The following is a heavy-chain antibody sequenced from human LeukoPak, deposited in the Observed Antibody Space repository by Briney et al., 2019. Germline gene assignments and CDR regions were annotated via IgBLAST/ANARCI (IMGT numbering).Heavy chain of an antibody. D-gene: IGHD3-22*01. Sequence: PGRSLRLSCTASGFTFGDYAMSWFRQAPGKGLEWVGFIRSKAYGGTTEYAASVKGRFTISRDDSKSIAYLQMNSLKTEDTAVYYCTRGGGYFGYYFDYWGQGTLVTVSS. CDR1: GFTFGDYA. J-gene: IGHJ4*02. CDR2: IRSKAYGGTT. CDR3: TRGGGYFGYYFDY. V-gene: IGHV3-49*03.